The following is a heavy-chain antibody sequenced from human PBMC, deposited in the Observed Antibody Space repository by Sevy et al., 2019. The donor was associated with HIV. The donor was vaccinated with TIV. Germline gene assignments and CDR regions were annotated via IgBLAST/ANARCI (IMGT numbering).Heavy chain of an antibody. J-gene: IGHJ6*02. D-gene: IGHD2-2*01. Sequence: SETLSLTCTVSGGSISSYYWSWIRQPAGKGLEWIGRIYTSGSTNYNPSLKSRVTMSVDTSKNQFSLKLSSVTAADTAVYYCVRDCSSTSCLYYYYGMDVWGQGTTVTVSS. V-gene: IGHV4-4*07. CDR3: VRDCSSTSCLYYYYGMDV. CDR2: IYTSGST. CDR1: GGSISSYY.